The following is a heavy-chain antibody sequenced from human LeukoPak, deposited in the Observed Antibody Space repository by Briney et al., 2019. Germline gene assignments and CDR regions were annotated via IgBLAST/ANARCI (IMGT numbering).Heavy chain of an antibody. CDR3: ARDKGPGVYFDY. D-gene: IGHD3-10*01. Sequence: GGSLSLSCAASGFPFSSYAMHWVRPAPGKGLEWVAVISYDGSNKYYADSVKGRFTISRDNSKNTLYLQMNSLRAEDTAVYYCARDKGPGVYFDYWGQGTLVTVSS. CDR1: GFPFSSYA. J-gene: IGHJ4*02. CDR2: ISYDGSNK. V-gene: IGHV3-30-3*01.